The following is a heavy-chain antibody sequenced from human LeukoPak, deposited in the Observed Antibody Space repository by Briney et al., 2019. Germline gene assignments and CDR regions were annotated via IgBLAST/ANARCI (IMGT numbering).Heavy chain of an antibody. J-gene: IGHJ4*02. V-gene: IGHV1-18*01. Sequence: ASVKVSCKASGYTFISYGISWVRQAPGQGLEWMGWISAYNGNTNYVQKLHGRVTMTTDTSTSTAYMELRSLRSDDTAVYYCARDHSSSWYFDWGQGTLVTVSS. CDR3: ARDHSSSWYFD. CDR2: ISAYNGNT. D-gene: IGHD6-13*01. CDR1: GYTFISYG.